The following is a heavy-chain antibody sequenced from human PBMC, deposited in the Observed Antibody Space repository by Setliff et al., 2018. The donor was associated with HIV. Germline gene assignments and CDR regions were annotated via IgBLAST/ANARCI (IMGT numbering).Heavy chain of an antibody. V-gene: IGHV3-33*01. CDR1: GFNFNNYG. D-gene: IGHD6-13*01. CDR2: IWFDGSYK. Sequence: GGSLRLSCAASGFNFNNYGMHWVRQAPGKGLEWVAVIWFDGSYKYYVDSVKGRFTISRDNSKNTLYLQMNSLRAEDAAVYYCARGASSSWYYFDYWGQGALVTVSS. CDR3: ARGASSSWYYFDY. J-gene: IGHJ4*02.